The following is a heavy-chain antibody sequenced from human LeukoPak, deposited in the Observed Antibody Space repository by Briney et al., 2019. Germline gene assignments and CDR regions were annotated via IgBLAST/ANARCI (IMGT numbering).Heavy chain of an antibody. CDR1: GFTFSSYG. CDR3: AKEGPAAILPFDY. V-gene: IGHV3-30*02. D-gene: IGHD2-2*01. CDR2: IWYGGSNK. Sequence: LPGGSLRLSCAASGFTFSSYGMHWVRQAPGKGLEWVAVIWYGGSNKYYADSVKGRFTISRDNSKNTLYLQMNSLRAEDTAVYYCAKEGPAAILPFDYWGQGTLVTVSS. J-gene: IGHJ4*02.